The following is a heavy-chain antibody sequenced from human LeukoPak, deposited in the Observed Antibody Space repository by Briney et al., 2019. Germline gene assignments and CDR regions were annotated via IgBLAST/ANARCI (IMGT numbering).Heavy chain of an antibody. CDR1: GGTFSSYA. D-gene: IGHD4-17*01. CDR3: ASQRRINGDHDGGRFDY. Sequence: ASVKVSCKASGGTFSSYAISWVRQAPGQGLEWMGRIIPILGIANYAQKFQGRVTITADKSTSTAYMELSSLRSEDTAVYYCASQRRINGDHDGGRFDYWGQGTLVTVSS. CDR2: IIPILGIA. J-gene: IGHJ4*02. V-gene: IGHV1-69*04.